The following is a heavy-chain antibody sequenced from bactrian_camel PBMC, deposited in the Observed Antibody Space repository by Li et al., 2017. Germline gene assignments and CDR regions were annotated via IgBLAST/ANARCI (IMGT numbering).Heavy chain of an antibody. CDR1: RDSNSSPC. Sequence: VQLVESGGGSVQVGGSLRLSCLIPRDSNSSPCMVWFRQGPGKEREGVATIYTRGGYTHYHDSVDGRFTISQDPTKNAVFLQMDSLTPEDTAMYYCAAGSSRGVPFRERGYPYWGQGTQVTVS. D-gene: IGHD3*01. J-gene: IGHJ4*01. CDR2: IYTRGGYT. CDR3: AAGSSRGVPFRERGYPY. V-gene: IGHV3S1*01.